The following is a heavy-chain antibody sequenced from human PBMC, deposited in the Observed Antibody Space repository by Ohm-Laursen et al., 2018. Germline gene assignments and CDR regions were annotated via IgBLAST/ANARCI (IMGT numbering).Heavy chain of an antibody. V-gene: IGHV3-7*01. CDR2: INQDGSEK. D-gene: IGHD5-24*01. CDR1: GFTFSSYS. Sequence: SLRLSCAASGFTFSSYSMSWFRRAPGKGLEFVANINQDGSEKNYMDSVKGRFTISRDNAENSLYLQMNSLRAEDTAVYYCARDRWPERYVDLWDRGTLVTVSS. CDR3: ARDRWPERYVDL. J-gene: IGHJ2*01.